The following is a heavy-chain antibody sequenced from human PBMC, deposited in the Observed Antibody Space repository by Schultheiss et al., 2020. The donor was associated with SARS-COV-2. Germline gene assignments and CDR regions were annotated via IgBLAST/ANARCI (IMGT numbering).Heavy chain of an antibody. J-gene: IGHJ5*02. CDR2: ISAYNGNT. Sequence: ASVKVSCKASGYTFTSYGISWVRQAPGQGLEWMGWISAYNGNTNYAQKLQGRVTMTTDTSTSTAYMELRSLRSEDTAVYYCARTVVVVAATEGIWFDPWGQGTLVTVSS. CDR1: GYTFTSYG. CDR3: ARTVVVVAATEGIWFDP. V-gene: IGHV1-18*01. D-gene: IGHD2-15*01.